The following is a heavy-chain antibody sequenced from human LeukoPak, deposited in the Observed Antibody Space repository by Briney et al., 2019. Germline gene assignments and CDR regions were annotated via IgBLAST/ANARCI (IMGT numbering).Heavy chain of an antibody. CDR3: ARVNWNSGKTFDY. V-gene: IGHV1-8*01. Sequence: GASVKVSCKASGYTFTSYDINWVRQATGQGLEWMGWMNPNSGNTGYAQKFQGRVTMTRNTSISTAYMELSSLGSEDTAVYYCARVNWNSGKTFDYWGQGTLVTVSS. J-gene: IGHJ4*02. CDR1: GYTFTSYD. CDR2: MNPNSGNT. D-gene: IGHD1-7*01.